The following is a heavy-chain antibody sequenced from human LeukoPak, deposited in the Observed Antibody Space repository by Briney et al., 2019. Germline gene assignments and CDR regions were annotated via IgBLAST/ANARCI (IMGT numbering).Heavy chain of an antibody. CDR2: RSSRSGGST. V-gene: IGHV3-23*01. Sequence: PGGSLRLSCAASGFTFSIYAMSGVRQAPGKGLEWVSVRSSRSGGSTYYADSVKGRFTISRDNSKNTLYLQMNSLRAEDTAVYYCAKDQRVVRVEYSSSDYWGQGTLVTVSS. CDR1: GFTFSIYA. CDR3: AKDQRVVRVEYSSSDY. J-gene: IGHJ4*02. D-gene: IGHD3-10*02.